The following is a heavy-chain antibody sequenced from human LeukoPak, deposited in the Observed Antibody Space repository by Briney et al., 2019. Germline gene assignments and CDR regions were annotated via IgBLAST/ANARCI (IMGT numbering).Heavy chain of an antibody. V-gene: IGHV1-69*01. CDR1: GGTFSSYA. D-gene: IGHD2-2*01. CDR2: IIPIFDTA. CDR3: ARGEFYCSSTSCLPNWFDP. J-gene: IGHJ5*02. Sequence: SVKVSCKASGGTFSSYAISWVRQAPGQGREWMGGIIPIFDTANYAQKLRGRVTTTADESTSAAYKELLSLRSEDTAVYYFARGEFYCSSTSCLPNWFDPWGQGTLVTVSS.